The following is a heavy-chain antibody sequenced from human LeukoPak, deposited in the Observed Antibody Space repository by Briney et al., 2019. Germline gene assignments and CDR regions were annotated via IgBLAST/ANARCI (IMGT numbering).Heavy chain of an antibody. V-gene: IGHV3-7*05. CDR1: GFTFSSFW. Sequence: GGSLRLSCAASGFTFSSFWMSWVRQAPGKGLEWVAKIIQDGSEKYYVDSVKGRFTISRDNAKNSLYLQMNSLRAEDTAVYYCSRDSPGIMIFGVVTPNGGQGTLVTVSS. D-gene: IGHD3-3*01. CDR3: SRDSPGIMIFGVVTPN. J-gene: IGHJ4*02. CDR2: IIQDGSEK.